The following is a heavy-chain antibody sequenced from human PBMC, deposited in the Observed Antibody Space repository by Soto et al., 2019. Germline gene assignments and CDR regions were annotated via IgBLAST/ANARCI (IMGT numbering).Heavy chain of an antibody. V-gene: IGHV4-39*01. CDR2: VYYRCNT. CDR1: GDSINSDKYY. Sequence: QLQESGPGLVKPSETLSLTCSASGDSINSDKYYWGWIRQPPGKGLEWIRSVYYRCNTYYNPSLQTRVTISLDKSQSQFSLRLESVTAADSAVYFCARLEGLATISYYFDFWGQGAQVTVSS. D-gene: IGHD3-9*01. CDR3: ARLEGLATISYYFDF. J-gene: IGHJ4*02.